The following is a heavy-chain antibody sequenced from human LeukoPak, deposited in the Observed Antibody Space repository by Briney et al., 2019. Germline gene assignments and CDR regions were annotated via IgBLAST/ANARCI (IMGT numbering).Heavy chain of an antibody. CDR1: GFTFSDYS. D-gene: IGHD6-13*01. CDR3: ARGHSSSWRDFDY. V-gene: IGHV3-21*04. J-gene: IGHJ4*02. CDR2: ISSSSSYI. Sequence: GGSLRLSCAASGFTFSDYSMSWVRQAPGKGLEWVSYISSSSSYIYYADSVRGRFTISRDNAKNSLYLQMNSLKPEDTAVYYCARGHSSSWRDFDYWGQGTLVTVSS.